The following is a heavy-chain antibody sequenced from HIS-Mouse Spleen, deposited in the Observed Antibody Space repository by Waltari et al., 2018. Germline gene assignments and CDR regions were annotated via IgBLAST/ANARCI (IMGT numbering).Heavy chain of an antibody. CDR1: GYTFTSYA. CDR3: ARGHDYSNYFDY. D-gene: IGHD4-4*01. J-gene: IGHJ4*02. CDR2: MNPNSGNT. Sequence: QVQLVQSGAEVKKPGASVKVSCQASGYTFTSYAINWVRQAPGQGLEWMGWMNPNSGNTGYAQKFQGRVTMTRNTSISTAYMELSSLRSEDTAVYYCARGHDYSNYFDYWGQGTLVTVSS. V-gene: IGHV1-8*01.